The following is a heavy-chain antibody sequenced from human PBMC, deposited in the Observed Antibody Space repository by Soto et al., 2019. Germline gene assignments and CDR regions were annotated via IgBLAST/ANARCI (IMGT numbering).Heavy chain of an antibody. J-gene: IGHJ3*02. Sequence: GESLKISCKGSGYSFTSYWIGWVRQMLGKGLEWMGIIYPGDSDTRYSPSFQGQVTISADKSISTAYLQWSSLKASDTAMYYCARRGYCGGDCYAFDIWGQGTMVTVSS. D-gene: IGHD2-21*02. CDR1: GYSFTSYW. V-gene: IGHV5-51*01. CDR2: IYPGDSDT. CDR3: ARRGYCGGDCYAFDI.